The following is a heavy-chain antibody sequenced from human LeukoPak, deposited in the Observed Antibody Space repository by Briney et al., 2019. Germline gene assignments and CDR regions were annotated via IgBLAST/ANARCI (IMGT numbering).Heavy chain of an antibody. Sequence: SQTLSLTCTVSGGSISSGGYYWSWIRQHPGKGLEWIGYIYYSGSTYYNPSLKSRVTISVDTSKNQFSLKLSSVTAADTALYYCARGGYSSGWYYFDYWGQGTLVTVSS. J-gene: IGHJ4*02. CDR3: ARGGYSSGWYYFDY. CDR2: IYYSGST. D-gene: IGHD6-19*01. CDR1: GGSISSGGYY. V-gene: IGHV4-31*03.